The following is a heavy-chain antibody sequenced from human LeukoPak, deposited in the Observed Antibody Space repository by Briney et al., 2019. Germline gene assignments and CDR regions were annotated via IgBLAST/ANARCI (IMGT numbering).Heavy chain of an antibody. D-gene: IGHD3-22*01. V-gene: IGHV1-18*01. CDR3: ARMHYYDSNLLTPSDY. J-gene: IGHJ4*02. Sequence: ASVKVSCKASGYTFISYGISWVRQAPGQGLEWMGWISAYNGNTNYAQKLQGRVTMTTDTSTSTAYMELRSLRSNDTAVYYCARMHYYDSNLLTPSDYWGQGTLVTVSS. CDR1: GYTFISYG. CDR2: ISAYNGNT.